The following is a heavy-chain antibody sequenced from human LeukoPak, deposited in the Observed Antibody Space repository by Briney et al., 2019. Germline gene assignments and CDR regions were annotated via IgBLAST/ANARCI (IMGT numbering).Heavy chain of an antibody. J-gene: IGHJ6*02. CDR2: INPSGGST. CDR3: ARVGEQLWLTSYYYGMDV. CDR1: GSTFTIYY. V-gene: IGHV1-46*01. Sequence: ASVTVSFTSSGSTFTIYYMHWVRQAPAQGLELMGIINPSGGSTSYAQKFQGRVTMTRDTSTSTVYMELSSLRSEDTAVYYCARVGEQLWLTSYYYGMDVWGQGTTVTVSS. D-gene: IGHD5-18*01.